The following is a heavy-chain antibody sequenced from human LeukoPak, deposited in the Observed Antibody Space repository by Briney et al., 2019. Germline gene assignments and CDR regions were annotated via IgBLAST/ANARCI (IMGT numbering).Heavy chain of an antibody. CDR1: GGTFSSYA. V-gene: IGHV1-69*05. CDR3: AREFADAFDI. Sequence: VASVKVSCKASGGTFSSYAISWVRQAPGQGLEWMGGIIPIFGTANYAQKFQGRVTITTDESTSTAYMELSSLRSEDTAVYYCAREFADAFDIWGQGTMVTVSS. CDR2: IIPIFGTA. D-gene: IGHD3-10*01. J-gene: IGHJ3*02.